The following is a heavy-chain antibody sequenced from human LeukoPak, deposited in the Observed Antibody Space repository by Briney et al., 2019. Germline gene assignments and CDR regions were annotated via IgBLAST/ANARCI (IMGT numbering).Heavy chain of an antibody. J-gene: IGHJ3*02. D-gene: IGHD2-2*01. V-gene: IGHV3-21*01. Sequence: GGSLRLSCAASGFTFSSYSMNWVRQAPGKGLEWVSSISSSSSYIYYADSVKGRFTISRDNAKNSLYLQMNSLRAEDTAVYYCASLGYCSSTSCQGVAFDIWGRGTMVTVSS. CDR2: ISSSSSYI. CDR1: GFTFSSYS. CDR3: ASLGYCSSTSCQGVAFDI.